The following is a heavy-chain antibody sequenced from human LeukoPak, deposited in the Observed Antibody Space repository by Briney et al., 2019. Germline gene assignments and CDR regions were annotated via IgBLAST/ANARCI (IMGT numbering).Heavy chain of an antibody. V-gene: IGHV3-23*01. D-gene: IGHD3-9*01. CDR2: LSGTGDST. J-gene: IGHJ4*02. Sequence: KAGGSLRLSCAASGFTFSIYAMSWVRQAPGKGLEWASTLSGTGDSTYYADSVKGRFTISRDNSKNTLYLQMNSLRADDTAVYYCAKFLSLRHFDWVLYMDHWGQGTLSTVSS. CDR3: AKFLSLRHFDWVLYMDH. CDR1: GFTFSIYA.